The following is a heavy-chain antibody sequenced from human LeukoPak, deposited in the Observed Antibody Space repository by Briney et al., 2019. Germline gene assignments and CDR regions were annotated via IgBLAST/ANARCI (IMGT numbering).Heavy chain of an antibody. CDR3: ARDGTYYYASGLDY. CDR2: ISAYNGNT. D-gene: IGHD3-10*01. V-gene: IGHV1-18*01. J-gene: IGHJ4*02. CDR1: GYTFTSYG. Sequence: ASVKVSCKASGYTFTSYGISWVRQAPGQGLEWVGWISAYNGNTNYAQKLQGRVTMTTDTSTSTAYMELRSLRSDDTAVYYCARDGTYYYASGLDYWSQGTLVTVSS.